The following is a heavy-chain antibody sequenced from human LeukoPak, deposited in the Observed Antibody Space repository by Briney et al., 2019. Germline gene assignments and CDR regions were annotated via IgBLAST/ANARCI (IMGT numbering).Heavy chain of an antibody. CDR3: AMYNWNDHDAFDI. CDR2: IYTSGST. CDR1: GGSISSGSYY. J-gene: IGHJ3*02. Sequence: SQTLSLTCTVSGGSISSGSYYWSWIRQPAGKGLEWIGRIYTSGSTNYNPSLKSRVTISVDTSKNQFSLKVSSVTAADTAVYYCAMYNWNDHDAFDIWGQGTMVTVSS. V-gene: IGHV4-61*02. D-gene: IGHD1-20*01.